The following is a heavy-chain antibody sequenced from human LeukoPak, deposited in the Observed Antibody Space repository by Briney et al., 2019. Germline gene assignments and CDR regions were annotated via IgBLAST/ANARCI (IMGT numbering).Heavy chain of an antibody. CDR1: GGSISSSSYY. J-gene: IGHJ4*02. Sequence: SETLSLTCTVSGGSISSSSYYWGWIRQPPGKGLEWIGSIYYSGSTYYNPSLKSRVTISVDTSKNQFSLKLSSVTVADTAVYYCARHLDWYQMPHVDYWGQGTLVTVSS. V-gene: IGHV4-39*01. CDR2: IYYSGST. CDR3: ARHLDWYQMPHVDY. D-gene: IGHD3-9*01.